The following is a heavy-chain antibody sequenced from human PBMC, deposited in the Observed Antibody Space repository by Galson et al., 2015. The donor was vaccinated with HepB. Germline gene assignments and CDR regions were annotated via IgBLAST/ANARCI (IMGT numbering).Heavy chain of an antibody. V-gene: IGHV4-59*01. D-gene: IGHD5-18*01. J-gene: IGHJ4*02. CDR1: GGSLSSYY. CDR3: ARVGYSYGPFDY. CDR2: RYYNGAT. Sequence: ETLSLTCTVPGGSLSSYYWSWIRQPPGKGLEWIAYRYYNGATNYNPSLQSRVTISVDTSKNQFSLKLRSVTAADTAVYYCARVGYSYGPFDYWGQGTLVTVSS.